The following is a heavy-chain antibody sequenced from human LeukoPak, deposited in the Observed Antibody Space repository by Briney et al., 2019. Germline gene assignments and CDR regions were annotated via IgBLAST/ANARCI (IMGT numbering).Heavy chain of an antibody. CDR2: ISWNSGSI. Sequence: GGSLRLSCAASGFTFYDYAMHWVRHAPGKGLEWVSGISWNSGSIGYADSVKGRFTISRDNAKNSLYLQMNSLRAEDTALYYCAKDILREDDYGGNSFDYWGQGTLVTVSS. CDR1: GFTFYDYA. D-gene: IGHD4-23*01. V-gene: IGHV3-9*01. CDR3: AKDILREDDYGGNSFDY. J-gene: IGHJ4*02.